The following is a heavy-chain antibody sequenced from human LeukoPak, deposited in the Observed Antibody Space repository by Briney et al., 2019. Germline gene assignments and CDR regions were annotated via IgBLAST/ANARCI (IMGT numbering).Heavy chain of an antibody. D-gene: IGHD6-19*01. V-gene: IGHV4-34*01. CDR3: ARGEIAVAATGWHY. CDR1: GGSFSGYY. J-gene: IGHJ4*02. CDR2: INHSGST. Sequence: SETLSLTCAVYGGSFSGYYWSWIRQPPGKGLEWIGEINHSGSTNYNPSLKSRVTISVDTSKNQFSLKLSSVTAADTAVYYCARGEIAVAATGWHYWGQGTLVTVSS.